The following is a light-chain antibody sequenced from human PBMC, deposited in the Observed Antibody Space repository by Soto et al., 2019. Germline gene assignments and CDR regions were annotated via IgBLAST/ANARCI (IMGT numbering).Light chain of an antibody. Sequence: DIQMTQSPPSLSASVGDRVTIACQASQDISNYLNWYQQKPGKAPKLLIYDSSDLETGVPSRFSGSGSGTDFTFTISSLQPEDVATYYCHQYDTLPYTFGQGTKLQIK. CDR1: QDISNY. CDR2: DSS. V-gene: IGKV1-33*01. J-gene: IGKJ2*01. CDR3: HQYDTLPYT.